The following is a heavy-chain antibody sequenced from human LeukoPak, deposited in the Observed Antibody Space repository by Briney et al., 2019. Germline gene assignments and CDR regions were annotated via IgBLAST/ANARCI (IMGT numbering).Heavy chain of an antibody. CDR1: GGSISSSSYY. J-gene: IGHJ4*02. CDR2: IYYSGNT. V-gene: IGHV4-39*01. CDR3: ARHLPRGVGVCYFDT. Sequence: SETLTLTCTVSGGSISSSSYYWGWIRQPPGKGLEWIGSIYYSGNTYYNPSLKSRVTISVYTSNNQFSLKLSSVTAADTAVYYCARHLPRGVGVCYFDTWGQGTLVTVSS. D-gene: IGHD1-26*01.